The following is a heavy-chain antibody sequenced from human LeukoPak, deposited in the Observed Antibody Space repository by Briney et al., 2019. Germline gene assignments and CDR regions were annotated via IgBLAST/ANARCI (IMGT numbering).Heavy chain of an antibody. V-gene: IGHV3-7*01. Sequence: PGGSLRLSCAASELTLSNYCMTWVRQGPVKGLEWVATIKRDGTETYYVDSVRGRFTISRDNAENSVNLQMNSLRSEDTAVYYCARETPDSSGWDWGKGTLVTVSS. CDR1: ELTLSNYC. J-gene: IGHJ4*02. CDR2: IKRDGTET. CDR3: ARETPDSSGWD. D-gene: IGHD6-19*01.